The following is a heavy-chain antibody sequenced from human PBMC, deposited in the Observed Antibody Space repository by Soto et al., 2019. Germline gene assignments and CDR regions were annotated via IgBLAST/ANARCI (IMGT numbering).Heavy chain of an antibody. CDR2: ISGSGGST. CDR3: AKDGYFDTPISS. CDR1: GFTFSSYA. J-gene: IGHJ4*02. D-gene: IGHD3-9*01. V-gene: IGHV3-23*01. Sequence: GSLRLSCAASGFTFSSYAMSWVRQTPGKGLEGVSGISGSGGSTYHADSVKGRFTVSRDNSKNTLYLQMNSLRAEDTAVYYCAKDGYFDTPISSWGLRTLVTVSS.